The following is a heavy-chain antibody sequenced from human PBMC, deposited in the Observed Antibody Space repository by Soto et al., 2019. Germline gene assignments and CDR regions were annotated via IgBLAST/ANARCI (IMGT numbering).Heavy chain of an antibody. J-gene: IGHJ6*03. CDR1: GYTFTSYD. CDR2: MNPNSGNT. V-gene: IGHV1-8*01. D-gene: IGHD1-26*01. Sequence: ASVKVSCKASGYTFTSYDINWVRQATGQGLEWMGWMNPNSGNTGYAQKFQGRVTMTRNTSISTAYMELSSLRSEDTAVYYCARNGGHYRDYYYYMDVWGKGTTVTVSS. CDR3: ARNGGHYRDYYYYMDV.